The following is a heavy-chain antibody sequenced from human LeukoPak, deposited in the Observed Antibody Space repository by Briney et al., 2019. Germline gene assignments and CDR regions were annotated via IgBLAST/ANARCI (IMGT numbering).Heavy chain of an antibody. D-gene: IGHD3/OR15-3a*01. J-gene: IGHJ6*02. Sequence: GGSLRLSCAASGFTFTTYSMNWVRQAPGKGLEWVSAISSSSSYIYYADSVKGRFTISRDNAKNSLYLQVNSLRAEDTAVYYCARGLWTAPYYYYYGMDVWGQGTTVTVSS. CDR3: ARGLWTAPYYYYYGMDV. CDR1: GFTFTTYS. CDR2: ISSSSSYI. V-gene: IGHV3-21*01.